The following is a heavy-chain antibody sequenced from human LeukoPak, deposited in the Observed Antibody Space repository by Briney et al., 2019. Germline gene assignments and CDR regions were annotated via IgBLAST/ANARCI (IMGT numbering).Heavy chain of an antibody. CDR3: TTMVVGD. Sequence: GGSLKLSCAASGFTFSGSAMHWVRQASGKGLEWVGRIRSKANSYATAYAASVKGRFTISRDDSRSTAYLQMNSLKTEDTAVYYCTTMVVGDWGQGTLVTVSS. J-gene: IGHJ4*02. D-gene: IGHD1-26*01. CDR2: IRSKANSYAT. CDR1: GFTFSGSA. V-gene: IGHV3-73*01.